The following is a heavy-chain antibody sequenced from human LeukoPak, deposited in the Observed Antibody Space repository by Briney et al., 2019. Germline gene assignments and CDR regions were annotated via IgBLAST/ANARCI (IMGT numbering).Heavy chain of an antibody. J-gene: IGHJ4*02. CDR1: GFTFSSYS. V-gene: IGHV3-48*04. Sequence: GGSLRLSCAASGFTFSSYSMNWVRQAPGKGLEWVSYISSSSNTIYYADSVKGRFTISRDNAKNTLYLQMNSLRADDTAVYYCARDRSYSSSWHFFDYWGQGALVTVSS. D-gene: IGHD6-13*01. CDR3: ARDRSYSSSWHFFDY. CDR2: ISSSSNTI.